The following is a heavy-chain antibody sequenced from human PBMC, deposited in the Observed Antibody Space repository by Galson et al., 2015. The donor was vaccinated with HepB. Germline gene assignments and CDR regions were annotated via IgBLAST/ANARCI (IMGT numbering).Heavy chain of an antibody. Sequence: SLRLSCAASGFTFSSYSMNWVRQAPGKGLEWVSSISSSSSYIYYADSVKGRFTISRDNAKNSLYLQMNSLRAEDTAVYYCARACIVGATCLDYWGQGTLVTVSS. J-gene: IGHJ4*02. CDR2: ISSSSSYI. V-gene: IGHV3-21*01. CDR3: ARACIVGATCLDY. D-gene: IGHD1-26*01. CDR1: GFTFSSYS.